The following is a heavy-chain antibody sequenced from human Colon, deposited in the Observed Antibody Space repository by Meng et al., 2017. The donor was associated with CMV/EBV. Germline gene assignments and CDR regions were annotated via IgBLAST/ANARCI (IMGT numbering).Heavy chain of an antibody. V-gene: IGHV2-5*01. CDR2: FYWNDDQ. CDR3: SHRRTNFGGFDS. CDR1: GFFLNTSTVA. J-gene: IGHJ4*02. Sequence: SGPTLVKPTQTLTLTCTFSGFFLNTSTVAVGWFRQPPGKALEWLALFYWNDDQRYSPSLRNRLTLTRDPSQNQLVLTMTDMDPVDTATYFCSHRRTNFGGFDSWGQGSLVTVSS. D-gene: IGHD3-3*01.